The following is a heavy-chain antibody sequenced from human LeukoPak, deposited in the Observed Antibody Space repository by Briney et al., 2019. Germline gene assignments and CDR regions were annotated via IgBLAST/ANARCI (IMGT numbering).Heavy chain of an antibody. D-gene: IGHD3-16*02. CDR2: INHSGST. V-gene: IGHV4-34*01. Sequence: SETLSLTCAVYGGSFSGYYWSWIRQPPGKGLEWIGEINHSGSTNYNPSPKSRVTMSVDTSKNQFSLKLSSATAADTAVHYCARGIPGRSIDYWGQGTLVTVSS. J-gene: IGHJ4*02. CDR3: ARGIPGRSIDY. CDR1: GGSFSGYY.